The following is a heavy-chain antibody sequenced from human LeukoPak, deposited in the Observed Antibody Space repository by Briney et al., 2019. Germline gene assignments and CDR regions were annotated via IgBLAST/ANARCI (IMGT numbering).Heavy chain of an antibody. CDR2: MYRRGST. CDR1: GHSISSGYY. J-gene: IGHJ6*03. CDR3: ARHRGDNSNPRYYFYYMDV. D-gene: IGHD4-11*01. V-gene: IGHV4-38-2*01. Sequence: SETLSLTCSVSGHSISSGYYWGWIRQPPGKGLEWIGTMYRRGSTYYNPSLKSRVTMSGDTPKNHFSLKLSSVIAADAAVYYCARHRGDNSNPRYYFYYMDVWGKGTTVTVSS.